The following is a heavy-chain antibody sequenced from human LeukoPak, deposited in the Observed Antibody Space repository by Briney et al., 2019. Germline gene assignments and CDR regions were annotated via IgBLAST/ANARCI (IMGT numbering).Heavy chain of an antibody. CDR2: INPNSGGT. J-gene: IGHJ6*03. CDR1: GYTFTGYY. Sequence: ASVKVSCKASGYTFTGYYMHWVRQAPGQGLEWMGWINPNSGGTNYAQKFQGRVTMTRDTSISTVYMELSRLTSDDTAVYYCAREKCNWFWNCRYYYMDVWGKGTTVTVSS. CDR3: AREKCNWFWNCRYYYMDV. V-gene: IGHV1-2*02. D-gene: IGHD3-3*01.